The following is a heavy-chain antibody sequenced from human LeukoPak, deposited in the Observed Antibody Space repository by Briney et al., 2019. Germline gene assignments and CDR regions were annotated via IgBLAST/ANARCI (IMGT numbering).Heavy chain of an antibody. Sequence: ASVKVSCKASGYTFTGYYMHWVRQAPGQGLEWMGRINPNSGDTNYAQKFQGRVTMTRDTSISTAYMELSRLRSDDTAVYYCARENLPYDILTGFGPGYDYWGQGTLVTVSS. J-gene: IGHJ4*02. D-gene: IGHD3-9*01. CDR3: ARENLPYDILTGFGPGYDY. CDR1: GYTFTGYY. CDR2: INPNSGDT. V-gene: IGHV1-2*06.